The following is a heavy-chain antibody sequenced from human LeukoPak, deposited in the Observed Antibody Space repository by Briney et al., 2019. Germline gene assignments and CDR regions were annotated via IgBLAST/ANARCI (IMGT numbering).Heavy chain of an antibody. D-gene: IGHD2-15*01. CDR2: IIPIFGTA. CDR3: AREIVVVVAATPTPFNWFDP. J-gene: IGHJ5*02. CDR1: GGTFSSYA. V-gene: IGHV1-69*05. Sequence: SVKVSCKASGGTFSSYAISWVRQAPGQGLEWMGGIIPIFGTANYAQKFQGRVTITTDESTSTACMELSSLRSEDTAVYYCAREIVVVVAATPTPFNWFDPWGQGTLVTVSS.